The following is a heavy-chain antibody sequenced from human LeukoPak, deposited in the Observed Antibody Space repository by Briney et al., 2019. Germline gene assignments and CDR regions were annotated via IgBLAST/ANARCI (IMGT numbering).Heavy chain of an antibody. CDR3: ARDSPPAYCSGGSCYFDY. CDR1: GGSISSNSYY. V-gene: IGHV4-61*02. J-gene: IGHJ4*02. CDR2: IYTSGST. D-gene: IGHD2-15*01. Sequence: SETLSLTCTVSGGSISSNSYYWSWIRQPAGKGLEWIGRIYTSGSTDYNPSLKSRVTISKDTSKNEFSLKLSSVTAADTAVYYCARDSPPAYCSGGSCYFDYWGQGTLVTVSS.